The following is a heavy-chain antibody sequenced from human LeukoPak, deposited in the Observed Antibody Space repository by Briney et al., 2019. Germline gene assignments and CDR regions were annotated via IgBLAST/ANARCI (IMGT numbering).Heavy chain of an antibody. V-gene: IGHV4-4*02. CDR3: ARLYFDWLLDSYYYYGMDV. CDR2: IYHSGST. Sequence: SETLSLTCAVSGGSISSSNWWSWVRQPPGKGLEWIGEIYHSGSTNYNPSLKSRATISVDKSKNQFSLKLSSVTAADTAVYYCARLYFDWLLDSYYYYGMDVWGQGTTVTVSS. CDR1: GGSISSSNW. J-gene: IGHJ6*02. D-gene: IGHD3-9*01.